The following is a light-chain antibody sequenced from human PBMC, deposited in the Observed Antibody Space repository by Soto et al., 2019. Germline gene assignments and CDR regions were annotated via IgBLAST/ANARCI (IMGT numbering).Light chain of an antibody. J-gene: IGLJ1*01. Sequence: QSVLTQPASVSGSPGQSITISCTGASSDLGTYNYVSWYQQYPDKAPKLIIYDVRNRPSEVSYRFSGSKSGDTASLIISGLQAEDEADYYCFSSSTKISRHVLGTGTKVTLL. CDR2: DVR. CDR1: SSDLGTYNY. V-gene: IGLV2-14*03. CDR3: FSSSTKISRHV.